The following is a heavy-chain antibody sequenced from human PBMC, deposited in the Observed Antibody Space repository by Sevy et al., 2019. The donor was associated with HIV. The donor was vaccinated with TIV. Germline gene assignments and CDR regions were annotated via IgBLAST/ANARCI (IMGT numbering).Heavy chain of an antibody. D-gene: IGHD1-26*01. Sequence: SETLSLTCTVSGGSITSLYWNWIWQPPGKGLEWIANIYYNGHINYNPSLKSRVTLSLDTSKNQFSLRLSSVTAADTAMYYCAGENAWGRGYSWGQGTLVTVSS. CDR3: AGENAWGRGYS. J-gene: IGHJ4*02. V-gene: IGHV4-59*08. CDR2: IYYNGHI. CDR1: GGSITSLY.